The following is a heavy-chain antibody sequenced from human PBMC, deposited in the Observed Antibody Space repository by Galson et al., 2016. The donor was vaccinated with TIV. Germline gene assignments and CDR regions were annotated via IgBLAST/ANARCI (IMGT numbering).Heavy chain of an antibody. CDR1: GFTFRSYT. V-gene: IGHV3-21*01. CDR2: ITTTVPNT. J-gene: IGHJ4*02. Sequence: SLRLSCAASGFTFRSYTMNWVRQAPGKGLEWVSAITTTVPNTYYADSLKGRFTISRDNAKNSLFLQMKSLRVEDTGVYYCVRAGSGWYELDYWGQGTLVTVSS. D-gene: IGHD6-19*01. CDR3: VRAGSGWYELDY.